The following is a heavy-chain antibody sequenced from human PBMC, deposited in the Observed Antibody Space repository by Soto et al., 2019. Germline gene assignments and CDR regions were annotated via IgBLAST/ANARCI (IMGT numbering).Heavy chain of an antibody. CDR3: ATESRPLLPDSGNKIDH. D-gene: IGHD3-10*01. CDR2: IYYSGST. V-gene: IGHV4-61*01. J-gene: IGHJ4*01. CDR1: GGSVNSGHYY. Sequence: SETLSLTCTVSGGSVNSGHYYWNWIRQSPGKGLEWIGYIYYSGSTNYNSSLKSRLSISIDTSRNQFSLKLTSVTAADTAVYSSATESRPLLPDSGNKIDHWGQGILVTVSS.